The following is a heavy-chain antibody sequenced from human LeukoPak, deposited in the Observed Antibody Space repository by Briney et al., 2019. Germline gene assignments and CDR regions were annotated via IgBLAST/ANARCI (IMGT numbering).Heavy chain of an antibody. V-gene: IGHV3-21*01. CDR2: ISSSSSYI. CDR3: ARDRYHGYFDWLFDFDY. D-gene: IGHD3-9*01. CDR1: GFTFSSYS. J-gene: IGHJ4*02. Sequence: GGSLRLSCAASGFTFSSYSMNWVRQAPGKGLEWVSFISSSSSYIYYADSVKGRFTISRDNAKNSLYLQMNSLRAEDTAVYYCARDRYHGYFDWLFDFDYWGQGTLVTVSS.